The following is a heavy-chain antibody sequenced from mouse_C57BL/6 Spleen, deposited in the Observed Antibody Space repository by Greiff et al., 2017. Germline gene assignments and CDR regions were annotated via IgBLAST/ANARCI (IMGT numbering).Heavy chain of an antibody. D-gene: IGHD2-2*01. CDR1: GYSITSGYY. CDR3: AGLRLGYFDY. J-gene: IGHJ2*01. V-gene: IGHV3-6*01. CDR2: ISYDGSN. Sequence: VQLKESGPGLVKPSQSLSLTCSVTGYSITSGYYWNWIRQFPGNKLEWMGYISYDGSNNYNPSLKNRISITRDTSKNQFFLKLNSLTTEDTATYYCAGLRLGYFDYWGQGTTLTVSS.